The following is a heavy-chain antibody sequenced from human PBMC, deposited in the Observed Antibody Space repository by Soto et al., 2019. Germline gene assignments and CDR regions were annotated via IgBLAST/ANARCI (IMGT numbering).Heavy chain of an antibody. D-gene: IGHD3-22*01. CDR3: ARAIGPTLFDY. CDR1: DFAFGSHT. Sequence: GGSLRLSCAASDFAFGSHTMAWVRQAPGKGLEWVSSISSATTYILYVDSVRGRFTISRENAKNSLYLQMNSLRAGDTAIYFCARAIGPTLFDYWGQGTLVTVSS. V-gene: IGHV3-21*01. J-gene: IGHJ4*02. CDR2: ISSATTYI.